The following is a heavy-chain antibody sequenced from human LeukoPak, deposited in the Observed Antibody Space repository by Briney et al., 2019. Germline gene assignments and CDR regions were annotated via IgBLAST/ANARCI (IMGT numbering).Heavy chain of an antibody. D-gene: IGHD6-13*01. CDR1: GFLFYDYG. V-gene: IGHV3-20*04. Sequence: PGGSLRLSCAASGFLFYDYGMTWVRQAPGKGLEWVSGINWNGGSTDYADSGKGRFTISRDNAKNSLYLQMNSLRAEDTALYYCAREESSSWYFVYWGQGTLVTVSS. CDR3: AREESSSWYFVY. CDR2: INWNGGST. J-gene: IGHJ4*02.